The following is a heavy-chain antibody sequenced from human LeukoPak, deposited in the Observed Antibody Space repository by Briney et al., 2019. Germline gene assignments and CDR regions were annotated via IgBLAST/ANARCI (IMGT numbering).Heavy chain of an antibody. CDR1: GYSISSGYY. D-gene: IGHD6-6*01. CDR2: IYHTGST. J-gene: IGHJ4*02. V-gene: IGHV4-38-2*01. CDR3: ARSPWVAARPRYFDY. Sequence: PSETLSLTCAVSGYSISSGYYWGWIRRPPGKGLEWIGSIYHTGSTYYNPSLKSRVTISVDTSKNQFSLKLSSVTAADTAVYYCARSPWVAARPRYFDYWGQGTLVTVSS.